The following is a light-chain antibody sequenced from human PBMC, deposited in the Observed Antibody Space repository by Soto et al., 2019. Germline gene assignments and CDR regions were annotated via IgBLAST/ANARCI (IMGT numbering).Light chain of an antibody. CDR1: QSVGSSY. CDR3: QQHDASPWT. CDR2: GTS. J-gene: IGKJ1*01. Sequence: EIVLTQSPGTLSLSPGERVTLSCRASQSVGSSYLAWYQQKPGQAPRLLIYGTSNRATGIPNRFGGSGSGTDFTLTISRLEPEDFAVYYCQQHDASPWTFGQGTNVEIK. V-gene: IGKV3-20*01.